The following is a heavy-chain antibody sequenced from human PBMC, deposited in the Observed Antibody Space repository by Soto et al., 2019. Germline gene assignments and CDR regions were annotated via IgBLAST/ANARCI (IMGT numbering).Heavy chain of an antibody. D-gene: IGHD2-21*01. V-gene: IGHV3-21*01. CDR2: IGSSSGYI. J-gene: IGHJ4*02. CDR1: GFIFRSYS. CDR3: ARSVIREPFDS. Sequence: GGSLRLSCAASGFIFRSYSMSWVRQAPGKGLEWVSSIGSSSGYIYYADSVERRFTIPRDNAKNSLYLQMNSLRAADTAVYYCARSVIREPFDSWGQGTLVTVSS.